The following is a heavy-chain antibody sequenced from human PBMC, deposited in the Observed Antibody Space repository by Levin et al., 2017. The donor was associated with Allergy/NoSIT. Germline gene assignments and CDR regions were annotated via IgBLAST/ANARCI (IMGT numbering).Heavy chain of an antibody. V-gene: IGHV5-10-1*01. CDR1: GYSFTSYW. D-gene: IGHD3-10*01. CDR2: LSSISSSP. J-gene: IGHJ6*02. Sequence: LKISCKGSGYSFTSYWISWVRQMPGKGLEWIFILSSISSSPPSLPSFQGHVTISADKSISTAYLQWSSLKASDTAMYYCARYQLLWFGELSYYYGMDVWGQGTTVTVSS. CDR3: ARYQLLWFGELSYYYGMDV.